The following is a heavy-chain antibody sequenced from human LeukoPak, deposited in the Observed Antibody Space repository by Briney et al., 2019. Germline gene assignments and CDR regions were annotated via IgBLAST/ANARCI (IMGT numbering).Heavy chain of an antibody. CDR1: GFTFSSYG. J-gene: IGHJ4*02. D-gene: IGHD5-24*01. Sequence: PGGSLRLSCAASGFTFSSYGMHWVRQAPGKGLEGVAFIRYDGSNKYYADSVKGRFTISRDNSKNTLYLQMNSLRAEDTAVYYCAKDTPKWLTFDYWGQGTLVTVSS. CDR3: AKDTPKWLTFDY. CDR2: IRYDGSNK. V-gene: IGHV3-30*02.